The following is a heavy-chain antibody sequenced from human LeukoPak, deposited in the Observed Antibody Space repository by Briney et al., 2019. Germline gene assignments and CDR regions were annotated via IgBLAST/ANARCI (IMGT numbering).Heavy chain of an antibody. CDR3: VHRRSDLGTPPVRGLITSAFDV. Sequence: SGPTLVNPTQTLTLTCTFSGFSLTTSGENVGWIRQPPGKALEWLALFRWTGDERYSPSLRSRLTITKDSSTNQAVLTMTNMDPVDTGTYYCVHRRSDLGTPPVRGLITSAFDVWGQGTVVTVSS. J-gene: IGHJ3*01. CDR1: GFSLTTSGEN. D-gene: IGHD3-10*01. V-gene: IGHV2-5*01. CDR2: FRWTGDE.